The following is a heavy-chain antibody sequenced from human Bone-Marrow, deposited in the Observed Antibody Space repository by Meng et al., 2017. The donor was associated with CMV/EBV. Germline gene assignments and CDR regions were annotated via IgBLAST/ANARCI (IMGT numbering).Heavy chain of an antibody. CDR3: ARGTLGTNCSSTSCYTQVDYYYYYYGMDV. Sequence: ASVKVSCKASGYTFTGYYMHWVRQAPGQGLEWMGWINPNSGGTNYAQKFQGRVTMTRDTSISTAYMELSRLRSDDTAVYYCARGTLGTNCSSTSCYTQVDYYYYYYGMDVWGQGTTVTVSS. V-gene: IGHV1-2*02. J-gene: IGHJ6*02. CDR1: GYTFTGYY. D-gene: IGHD2-2*02. CDR2: INPNSGGT.